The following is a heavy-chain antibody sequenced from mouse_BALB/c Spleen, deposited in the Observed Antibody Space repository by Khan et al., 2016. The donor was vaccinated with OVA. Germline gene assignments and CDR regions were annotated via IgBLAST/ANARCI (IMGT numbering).Heavy chain of an antibody. Sequence: EVELVESGGDLVKPGGSLKLSCAASGFTFSTYGMSWVRQTPDTRLEWVATVSTGGSYTYYPDSVKGRFTISRDNAKHTLYLQMSVRKSNETASFYCTRLAYYYDSEGFAYWGQGTLVTVSA. J-gene: IGHJ3*01. CDR2: VSTGGSYT. D-gene: IGHD1-1*01. CDR3: TRLAYYYDSEGFAY. V-gene: IGHV5-6*01. CDR1: GFTFSTYG.